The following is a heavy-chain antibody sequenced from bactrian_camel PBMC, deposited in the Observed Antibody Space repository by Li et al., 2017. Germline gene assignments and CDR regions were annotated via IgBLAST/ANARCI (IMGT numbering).Heavy chain of an antibody. CDR3: ATSYGGSGDYGGVAGYNY. J-gene: IGHJ4*01. D-gene: IGHD6*01. Sequence: DVQLVESGGGLVQPGGSLRLSCAASGFSVHRWHMTWVRQAPGQGLRRVASTNEGGSTYYADSVKGRFTISRDNAKNTVYLQMNSLKSEDEALYYCATSYGGSGDYGGVAGYNYWGQRTQVTVS. V-gene: IGHV3S40*01. CDR2: STNEGGST. CDR1: GFSVHRWH.